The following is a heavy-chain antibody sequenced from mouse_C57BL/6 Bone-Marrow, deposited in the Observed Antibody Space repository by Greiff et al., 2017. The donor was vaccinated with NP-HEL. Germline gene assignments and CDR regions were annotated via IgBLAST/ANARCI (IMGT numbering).Heavy chain of an antibody. CDR2: ISYDGSN. CDR1: GYSITSGYY. J-gene: IGHJ3*01. CDR3: ASPGRGSSGWFAY. D-gene: IGHD3-2*02. V-gene: IGHV3-6*01. Sequence: EVQLVESGPGLVKPSQSLSLTCSVTGYSITSGYYWNWIRQFPGNKLEWMGYISYDGSNNYNPSLKNRISITRDTSKNQFFLKLNSVTTEDTATYYCASPGRGSSGWFAYWGQGTLVTVSA.